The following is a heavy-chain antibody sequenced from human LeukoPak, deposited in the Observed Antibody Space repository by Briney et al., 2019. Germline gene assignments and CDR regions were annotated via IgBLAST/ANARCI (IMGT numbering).Heavy chain of an antibody. CDR2: IIPILGIA. V-gene: IGHV1-69*04. Sequence: GSSVKVSCKASGGTFSSYAISWVRQAPGQGLEWMGRIIPILGIANYAQKFQGRVTITADKSTSTAYMELSSLRSEDTAVYYCASVDGDKPDYYYYGMDVWGQGTTVTVSS. D-gene: IGHD4/OR15-4a*01. CDR3: ASVDGDKPDYYYYGMDV. J-gene: IGHJ6*02. CDR1: GGTFSSYA.